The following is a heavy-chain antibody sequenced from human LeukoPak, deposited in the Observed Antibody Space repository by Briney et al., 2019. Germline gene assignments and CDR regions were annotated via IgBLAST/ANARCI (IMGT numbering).Heavy chain of an antibody. CDR1: GFSFSDYW. CDR2: IKHDGSEK. Sequence: AGSLRLSCAASGFSFSDYWMSWVRQAPGKGLEWVASIKHDGSEKSYVDSVKGRFIISRDNAKNSLYLQMNSLRAEDTAVYYCARGPYSSGSSADYWGQGTLVTVSS. D-gene: IGHD6-19*01. CDR3: ARGPYSSGSSADY. V-gene: IGHV3-7*04. J-gene: IGHJ4*02.